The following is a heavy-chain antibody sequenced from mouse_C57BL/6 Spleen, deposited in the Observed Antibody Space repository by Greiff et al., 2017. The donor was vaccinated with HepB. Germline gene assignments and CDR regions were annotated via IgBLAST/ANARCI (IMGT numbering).Heavy chain of an antibody. D-gene: IGHD2-4*01. CDR1: GYTFTNYW. J-gene: IGHJ1*03. CDR3: SRVSAYDYDDDFYWYFDV. CDR2: IYPGGGDT. V-gene: IGHV1-63*01. Sequence: VQLQESGAELVRPGTSVKMSCKASGYTFTNYWIGWAKQRPGHGLEWIGDIYPGGGDTNYNEKFKGKATLTTDKSSSTAYIQFSSLTSEDSAIYYCSRVSAYDYDDDFYWYFDVWGTGTTVTVSS.